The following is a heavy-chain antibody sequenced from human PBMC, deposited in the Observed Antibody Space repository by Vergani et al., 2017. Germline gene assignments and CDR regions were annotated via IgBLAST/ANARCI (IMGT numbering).Heavy chain of an antibody. V-gene: IGHV3-30-3*01. J-gene: IGHJ4*02. CDR3: ARGASGDYVSSFDY. D-gene: IGHD4-17*01. Sequence: QVQLVESGGGVVQPGRSLRLSCAASGFTFSSYAMHWVRQAPGKGLEWVAVISYDGSNKYYADSVKGRFNISRDNSKNTLYLQMNSLRAEDTAVYYCARGASGDYVSSFDYWGQGTLVTVSS. CDR1: GFTFSSYA. CDR2: ISYDGSNK.